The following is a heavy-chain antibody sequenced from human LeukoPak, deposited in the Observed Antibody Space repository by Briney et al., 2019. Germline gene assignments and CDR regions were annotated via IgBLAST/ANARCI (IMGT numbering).Heavy chain of an antibody. CDR1: GFTFSSYW. V-gene: IGHV3-7*03. Sequence: GGSLRLSCAASGFTFSSYWMNWARQASGKGLEWVASINHNGNVNYYVDSVKGRFTISRDNAKNSLYLQMNSLRPEDTALYYCAKGVPAGSTYYYYAMDVWGQGTTVTVSS. J-gene: IGHJ6*02. D-gene: IGHD2-2*01. CDR2: INHNGNVN. CDR3: AKGVPAGSTYYYYAMDV.